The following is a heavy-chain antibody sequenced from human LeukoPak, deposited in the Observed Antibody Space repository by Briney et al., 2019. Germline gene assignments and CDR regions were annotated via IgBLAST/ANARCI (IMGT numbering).Heavy chain of an antibody. J-gene: IGHJ3*01. CDR1: GGTFSSYA. Sequence: GASVKVSCKASGGTFSSYAISWVRQAPGQGLEWMGGIIPIFGTANYAQKFQGRVTITTDESTSTAYMELSSLRSEDTAVYYCASTIFGAFRFWGQGTMVTASS. V-gene: IGHV1-69*05. CDR2: IIPIFGTA. CDR3: ASTIFGAFRF. D-gene: IGHD3-3*01.